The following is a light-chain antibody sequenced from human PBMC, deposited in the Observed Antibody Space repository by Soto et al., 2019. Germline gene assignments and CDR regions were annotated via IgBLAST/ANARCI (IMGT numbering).Light chain of an antibody. V-gene: IGKV3-11*01. Sequence: DIVLTQSPGTLSLSPGERATLSCRASQSVSSYLAWYQQQPGQAPRLLIYDASNRATGIPARFSGSGSGTDFTLTISSLEPEDFAVYYCQQRSNWPPFTFGPGTKVDIK. CDR3: QQRSNWPPFT. J-gene: IGKJ3*01. CDR2: DAS. CDR1: QSVSSY.